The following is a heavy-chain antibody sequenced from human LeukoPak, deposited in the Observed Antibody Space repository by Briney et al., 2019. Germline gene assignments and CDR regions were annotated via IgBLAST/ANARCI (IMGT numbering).Heavy chain of an antibody. CDR2: IKQDGSEK. CDR1: GFTFNTFW. CDR3: ARGGYGSGSYPY. Sequence: GGSLRLSCAASGFTFNTFWMNWVRQAPGKGLEWVANIKQDGSEKYYVDSVKGRFTISRDNAKNSLCLQMDSLRAEDTALYYCARGGYGSGSYPYWGQGTLVTVSS. D-gene: IGHD3-10*01. J-gene: IGHJ4*02. V-gene: IGHV3-7*01.